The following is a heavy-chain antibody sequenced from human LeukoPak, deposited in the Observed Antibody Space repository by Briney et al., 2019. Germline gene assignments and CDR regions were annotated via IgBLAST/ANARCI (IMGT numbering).Heavy chain of an antibody. V-gene: IGHV7-4-1*02. J-gene: IGHJ4*02. CDR2: IHPSTGNP. D-gene: IGHD3-16*02. CDR3: ARAFQSLGGLSLPDY. Sequence: ASVKVSCKASGYTFTDYAMNWVRQAPGQGLEWMGWIHPSTGNPTYAQGFTGRFVFSLDTSVSTTYLQISGLKAEDTAVYFCARAFQSLGGLSLPDYWGQGTLVTVSS. CDR1: GYTFTDYA.